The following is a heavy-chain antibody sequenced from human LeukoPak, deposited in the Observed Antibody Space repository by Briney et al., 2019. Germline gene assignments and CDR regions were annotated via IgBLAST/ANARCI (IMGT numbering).Heavy chain of an antibody. CDR3: AKHDSSGLWYV. D-gene: IGHD6-19*01. J-gene: IGHJ6*04. CDR2: IGASGADT. Sequence: GGSLRLSCEVSGFIFSTYAMTWVRQAPGKGLEWVSAIGASGADTYYSDSAKGRFTISRDNSKNTLYLQMNSLRAEDTAVYYCAKHDSSGLWYVWGKGTTVTVSS. V-gene: IGHV3-23*01. CDR1: GFIFSTYA.